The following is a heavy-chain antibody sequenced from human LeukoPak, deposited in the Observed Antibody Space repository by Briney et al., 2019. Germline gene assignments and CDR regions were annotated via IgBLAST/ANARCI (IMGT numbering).Heavy chain of an antibody. V-gene: IGHV4-30-4*08. Sequence: PSETLSLTCTVSGGSISSGEYYWSWIRQPPGKGLEWIGYIYYSGSTYYNPSLKSRVTISVDTSKNQFSLKLSSVTAADTAVYYCASGLWFGELNIWGQGTMVTVSS. CDR2: IYYSGST. CDR3: ASGLWFGELNI. J-gene: IGHJ3*02. D-gene: IGHD3-10*01. CDR1: GGSISSGEYY.